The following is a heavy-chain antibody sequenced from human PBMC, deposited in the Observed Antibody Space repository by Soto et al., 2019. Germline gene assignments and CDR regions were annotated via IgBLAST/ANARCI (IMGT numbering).Heavy chain of an antibody. V-gene: IGHV1-2*02. CDR2: INPNSGGT. J-gene: IGHJ4*02. CDR1: GYTFSDYY. D-gene: IGHD1-1*01. Sequence: ASVKVSCKASGYTFSDYYIHWVRQAPGQGLEWMGWINPNSGGTKYAPKFQGGVTMTRDTSITTAYMELSRLRSGDTAVYYCAREPATASPEGVDCWGQGTLVTVSS. CDR3: AREPATASPEGVDC.